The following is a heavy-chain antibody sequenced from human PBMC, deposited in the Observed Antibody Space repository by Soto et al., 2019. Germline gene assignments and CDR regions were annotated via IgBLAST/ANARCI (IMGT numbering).Heavy chain of an antibody. D-gene: IGHD2-21*01. J-gene: IGHJ6*02. CDR2: ISNSGGST. V-gene: IGHV3-23*01. CDR1: LFTFSNNA. CDR3: ATDLPGGEDNHYGMDV. Sequence: LXLSFAAPLFTFSNNAMSWVRQTPVNGLEWVSGISNSGGSTYYADSVKGRFTISRDTSKNTLYLQMNSLRAEDTAVYYCATDLPGGEDNHYGMDVWGQGTTVTVSS.